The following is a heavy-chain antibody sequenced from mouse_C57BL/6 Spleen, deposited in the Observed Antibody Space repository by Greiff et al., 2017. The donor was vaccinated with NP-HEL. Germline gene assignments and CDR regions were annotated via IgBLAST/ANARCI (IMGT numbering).Heavy chain of an antibody. Sequence: VQLQQSGAELVKPGASVKIPCKASGYAFSSYWMNWVKQRPGKGLEWIGQIYPGDGDTNYNGKFKGKATLTADKSSSTAYMQLSSLTSEDSAVYFCARGGTTVVATIAMDYWGQGTSVTVSS. J-gene: IGHJ4*01. V-gene: IGHV1-80*01. CDR3: ARGGTTVVATIAMDY. D-gene: IGHD1-1*01. CDR1: GYAFSSYW. CDR2: IYPGDGDT.